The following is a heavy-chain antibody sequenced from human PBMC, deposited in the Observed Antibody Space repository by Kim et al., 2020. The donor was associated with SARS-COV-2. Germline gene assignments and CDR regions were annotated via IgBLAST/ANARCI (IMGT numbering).Heavy chain of an antibody. J-gene: IGHJ5*02. V-gene: IGHV4-34*01. Sequence: KSRVPISVDTSKNQFSLKLSSVTAADTAVYYCARRGTYYYGSGSSRWFDPWGQGTLVTVSS. CDR3: ARRGTYYYGSGSSRWFDP. D-gene: IGHD3-10*01.